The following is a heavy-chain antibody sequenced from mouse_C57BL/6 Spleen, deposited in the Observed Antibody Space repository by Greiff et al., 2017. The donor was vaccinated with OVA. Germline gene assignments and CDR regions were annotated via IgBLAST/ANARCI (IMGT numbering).Heavy chain of an antibody. CDR1: GFTFSSYA. CDR2: ISSGGDYI. J-gene: IGHJ4*01. CDR3: TRVGGSTMITTCAMDY. V-gene: IGHV5-9-1*02. D-gene: IGHD2-4*01. Sequence: DVKLVESGEGLVKPGGSLKLSCAASGFTFSSYAMSWVRQTPEKRLEWVAYISSGGDYIYYADTVKGRFTISRDNARNTLYLQMSSLKSEDTAMYYCTRVGGSTMITTCAMDYWGQGTSVTVSS.